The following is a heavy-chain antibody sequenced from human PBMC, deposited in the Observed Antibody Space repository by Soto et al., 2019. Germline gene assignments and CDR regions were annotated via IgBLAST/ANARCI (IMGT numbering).Heavy chain of an antibody. CDR2: INAGNGNT. CDR1: GYTFTSYA. CDR3: ARDYGSGSYLFNWFEP. Sequence: ASVKVSCKASGYTFTSYAMHWVRQAPGQRLEWMGWINAGNGNTKYSQKFQGRVTITRDTSASTAYMELSSLRSEDTAVYYCARDYGSGSYLFNWFEPWGQGTLVTVSS. J-gene: IGHJ5*02. D-gene: IGHD3-10*01. V-gene: IGHV1-3*01.